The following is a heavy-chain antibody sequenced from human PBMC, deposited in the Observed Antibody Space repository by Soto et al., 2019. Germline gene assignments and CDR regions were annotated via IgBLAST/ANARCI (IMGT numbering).Heavy chain of an antibody. CDR1: GYTFTSYE. J-gene: IGHJ4*02. Sequence: ASVKVSCKASGYTFTSYEMHWVRQAPGQRLEWMGWINAGNGNTKYSQKFQGRVTITRDTSASTAYMELSSLRSEDTAVFFCARAFCSSPICISPLDYWGQGTLVTVSS. CDR2: INAGNGNT. CDR3: ARAFCSSPICISPLDY. D-gene: IGHD2-2*01. V-gene: IGHV1-3*01.